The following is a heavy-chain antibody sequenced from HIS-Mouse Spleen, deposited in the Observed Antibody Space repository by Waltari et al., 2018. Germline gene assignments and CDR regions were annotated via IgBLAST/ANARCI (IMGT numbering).Heavy chain of an antibody. CDR3: AREIPYSSSWYDWYFDL. J-gene: IGHJ2*01. Sequence: QLQLQESGPGLVKPSETLSLTCTVSGGSISSSRYYWGWIRQPPGKGLEWIGSIHYSGRPYYHPALKSRVTISVDTSKNQFSLKLSSVTAADTAVYYCAREIPYSSSWYDWYFDLWGRGTLVTVSS. V-gene: IGHV4-39*07. D-gene: IGHD6-13*01. CDR1: GGSISSSRYY. CDR2: IHYSGRP.